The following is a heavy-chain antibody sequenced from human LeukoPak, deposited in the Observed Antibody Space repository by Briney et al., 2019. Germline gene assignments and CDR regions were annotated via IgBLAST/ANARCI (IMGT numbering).Heavy chain of an antibody. J-gene: IGHJ4*02. Sequence: GGSLRLSCAASGFTFSSYDMHWVRQAAGKGLEWVSAIGTAGDTYYPGSVKGRFTISRENAKNSLYLQMNSLRAGDTAVYYCARAGHSSSWYYFDYWGQGTLVTVSS. CDR3: ARAGHSSSWYYFDY. V-gene: IGHV3-13*01. CDR2: IGTAGDT. CDR1: GFTFSSYD. D-gene: IGHD6-13*01.